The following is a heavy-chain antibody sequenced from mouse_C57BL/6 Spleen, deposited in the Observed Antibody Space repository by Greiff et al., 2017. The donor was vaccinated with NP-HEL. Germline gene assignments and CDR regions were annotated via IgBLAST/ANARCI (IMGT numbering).Heavy chain of an antibody. D-gene: IGHD1-1*01. J-gene: IGHJ2*01. Sequence: VQLKESGPELVKPGDSVKISCKASGYSFTGYFMNWVMQSHGKSLEWIGRINPYNGDTFYNQKFKGKATLTVDKSSSTAHMELRSLTSEDSAVYYLSRRVDYGSHFDYWGQGTTLTVSS. V-gene: IGHV1-20*01. CDR1: GYSFTGYF. CDR3: SRRVDYGSHFDY. CDR2: INPYNGDT.